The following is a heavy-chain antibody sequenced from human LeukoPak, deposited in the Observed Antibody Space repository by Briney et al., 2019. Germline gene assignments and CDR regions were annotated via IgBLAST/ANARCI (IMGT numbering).Heavy chain of an antibody. V-gene: IGHV4-4*02. CDR1: GGSISISNW. CDR2: IYHSGST. Sequence: PSETLSLTCAVSGGSISISNWWSGVRQPPGKGLGWIGEIYHSGSTNYNPSLKSRVTISVDKSKNQFSLNLSSVTAADTAVYYCARELGYYFDYWGQGTLVTVSS. CDR3: ARELGYYFDY. J-gene: IGHJ4*02.